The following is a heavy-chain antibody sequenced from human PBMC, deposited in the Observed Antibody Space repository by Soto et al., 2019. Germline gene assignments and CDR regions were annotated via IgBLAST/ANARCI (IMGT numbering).Heavy chain of an antibody. J-gene: IGHJ4*02. D-gene: IGHD5-12*01. V-gene: IGHV3-21*01. CDR1: GFTFSTYN. CDR2: ISSTSVYM. CDR3: ARGWLRDPWMY. Sequence: EVQLVESGGGLVKPGGSLRLSCAASGFTFSTYNMNWVRQAPGKGLEWVASISSTSVYMYYANSLKGRFTISRANAKSSLYLHVNSLRAEDMAVYYCARGWLRDPWMYWGQGTLVTVSS.